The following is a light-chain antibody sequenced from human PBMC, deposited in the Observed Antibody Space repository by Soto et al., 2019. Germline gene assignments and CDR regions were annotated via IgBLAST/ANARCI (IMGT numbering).Light chain of an antibody. CDR3: QQYNSYSWT. Sequence: DIQMTQSPSTLSASVGDRVTITCRASQSISSWLSWYQQKQGKAPKLLIYKESSLESGVPSRFSGSGSGKEFPLTSSSLQPDDFATYYCQQYNSYSWTFGQGNKVEIK. CDR1: QSISSW. J-gene: IGKJ1*01. CDR2: KES. V-gene: IGKV1-5*03.